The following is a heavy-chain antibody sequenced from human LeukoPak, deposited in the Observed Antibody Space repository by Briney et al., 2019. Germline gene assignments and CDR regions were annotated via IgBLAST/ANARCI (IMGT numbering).Heavy chain of an antibody. CDR1: GFTFSSYG. V-gene: IGHV3-30*03. CDR2: ISFDASNK. Sequence: GGSLRLSCAASGFTFSSYGMHWVRQAPGKGLEWVAVISFDASNKYYADSVKGRFTTSRDNSKNTLYLQMNSLRAEDAAVYYCATEGSFDYWGQGTLVTVSS. CDR3: ATEGSFDY. J-gene: IGHJ4*02.